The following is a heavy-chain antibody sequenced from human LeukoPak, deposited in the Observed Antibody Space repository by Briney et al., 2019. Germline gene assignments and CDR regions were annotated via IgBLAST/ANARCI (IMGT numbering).Heavy chain of an antibody. CDR2: FDPEDGET. V-gene: IGHV1-24*01. CDR3: ATTRIAAAGTPAKYYYYMDV. D-gene: IGHD6-13*01. CDR1: GCTLTELS. J-gene: IGHJ6*03. Sequence: ASVKVSCKVSGCTLTELSMHWVRQAPGKGLEWMGGFDPEDGETIYAQKFQGRVTMTEDTSTDTAYMELSSLRSEDTAVYYCATTRIAAAGTPAKYYYYMDVWGKGTTVTVSS.